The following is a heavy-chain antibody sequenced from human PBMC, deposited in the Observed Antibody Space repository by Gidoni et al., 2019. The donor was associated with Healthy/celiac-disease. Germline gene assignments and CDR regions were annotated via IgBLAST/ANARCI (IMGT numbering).Heavy chain of an antibody. CDR1: GFTFRRYG. V-gene: IGHV3-33*01. CDR2: IWYDGSNK. J-gene: IGHJ6*02. CDR3: ARDREGMEERRYYYYGMDV. Sequence: QVQLVESGGGVVQPGRSLRLSCAASGFTFRRYGMHWVRQAPGKGLEWVAVIWYDGSNKYYADSVKGRFTISRDNSKNTLYLQMNSLRAEDTAVYYCARDREGMEERRYYYYGMDVWGQGTTVTVSS. D-gene: IGHD1-1*01.